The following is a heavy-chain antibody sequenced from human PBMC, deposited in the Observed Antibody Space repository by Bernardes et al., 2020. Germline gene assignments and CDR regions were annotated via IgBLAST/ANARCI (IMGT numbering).Heavy chain of an antibody. J-gene: IGHJ4*02. V-gene: IGHV4-61*08. CDR3: AAGPNQDFFDF. D-gene: IGHD2-2*01. CDR2: ISYSGNT. Sequence: SETLSLTCTVSGGSVSSSDHHWSWLRQPPGKRLEWIGYISYSGNTNYNHSLKSRVTISVDTSRNQFSLTLNSVTTVDTAVYYCAAGPNQDFFDFWGQGTLVTVSS. CDR1: GGSVSSSDHH.